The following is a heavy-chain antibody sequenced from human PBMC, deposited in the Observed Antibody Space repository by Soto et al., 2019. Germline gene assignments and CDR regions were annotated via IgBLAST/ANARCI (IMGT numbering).Heavy chain of an antibody. V-gene: IGHV1-69*01. CDR3: ARVGGIGAPPGTDY. J-gene: IGHJ4*02. CDR1: GGIFSSYA. CDR2: VIPILGQA. Sequence: QVQLVQSGAEVKKPGSSVKVSCKASGGIFSSYAISWLRQAPGQGLGWMGAVIPILGQAYYAQDLQDRVSITADESTRTTYMELSSLRSEDTAVYFCARVGGIGAPPGTDYWGQGTLVTVPS. D-gene: IGHD6-6*01.